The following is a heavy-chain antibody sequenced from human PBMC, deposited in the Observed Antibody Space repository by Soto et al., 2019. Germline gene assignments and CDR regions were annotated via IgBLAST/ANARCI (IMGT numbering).Heavy chain of an antibody. CDR2: INPKSGDT. Sequence: ASVKVSCKASGYTFTDNHVHWLRRAPGQDFEWMGWINPKSGDTKYAQKFQGRVTMTRDTSIDTAYMEVTSLTSDDTATYHCARKHYGYYISWWLDPWGQVTLFTV. CDR3: ARKHYGYYISWWLDP. V-gene: IGHV1-2*02. D-gene: IGHD4-17*01. J-gene: IGHJ5*02. CDR1: GYTFTDNH.